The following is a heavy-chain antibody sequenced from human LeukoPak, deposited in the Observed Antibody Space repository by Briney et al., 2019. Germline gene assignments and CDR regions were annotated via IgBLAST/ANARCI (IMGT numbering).Heavy chain of an antibody. J-gene: IGHJ4*02. CDR1: GFTFSHHW. CDR2: IKTDGSEK. V-gene: IGHV3-7*04. CDR3: AKDRGWLQFDY. D-gene: IGHD5-24*01. Sequence: GGSLRLSRAASGFTFSHHWMDWVRQAPGKGLEWVADIKTDGSEKYHVDSVKGRFTISRDNAKNELYLQMSNLRVEDTGIYYCAKDRGWLQFDYWGQGILVTVSS.